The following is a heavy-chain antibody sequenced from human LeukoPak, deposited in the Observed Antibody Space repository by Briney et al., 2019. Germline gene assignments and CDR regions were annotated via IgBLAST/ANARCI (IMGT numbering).Heavy chain of an antibody. Sequence: GGSLRLSCVGSGFSFSTSWMSWVRQAPGKGPEWLTNLKEDGSEKSYVDSVKGRFSISRDNSKNTLYLQMSSLRPEDTAVYYCVKDQVFRGSGSYGDYWGQGTLVTVSS. CDR1: GFSFSTSW. CDR2: LKEDGSEK. CDR3: VKDQVFRGSGSYGDY. V-gene: IGHV3-7*01. D-gene: IGHD3-10*01. J-gene: IGHJ4*02.